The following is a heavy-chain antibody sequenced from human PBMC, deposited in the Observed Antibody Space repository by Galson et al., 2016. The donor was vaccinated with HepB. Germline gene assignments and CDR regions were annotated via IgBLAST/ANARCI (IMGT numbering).Heavy chain of an antibody. V-gene: IGHV3-23*01. CDR1: GFTLSSFA. Sequence: SLRLSCAASGFTLSSFAMTWVRQAPGKGLEWVSSLSGSADKSFYADSLKGRFTISRDNFNNTVFLQMNSLRAEDTAVYYCARRPVSGAAGYYHGMDVWGQGTTVIVSS. D-gene: IGHD6-25*01. CDR3: ARRPVSGAAGYYHGMDV. J-gene: IGHJ6*02. CDR2: LSGSADKS.